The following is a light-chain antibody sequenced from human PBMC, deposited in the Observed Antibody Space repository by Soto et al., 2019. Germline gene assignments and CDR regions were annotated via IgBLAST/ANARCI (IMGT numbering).Light chain of an antibody. Sequence: EIVLTQSPPTLSLSPGERVTLSCRASQSVSIFLAWYQQKVGQPPRLLIYDASKRATGVPVRFSGSGSGTDFTLTISSLEREDFAVYYRQHLFNWPRTFGQGTKLEI. J-gene: IGKJ2*01. CDR1: QSVSIF. V-gene: IGKV3-11*01. CDR3: QHLFNWPRT. CDR2: DAS.